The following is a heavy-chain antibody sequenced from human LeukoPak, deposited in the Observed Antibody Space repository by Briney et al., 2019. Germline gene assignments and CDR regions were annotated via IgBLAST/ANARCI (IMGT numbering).Heavy chain of an antibody. J-gene: IGHJ4*02. CDR2: ISGSGGST. Sequence: PGGSLRLSYAASGFTFSSYAMSWVRQAPGKGLEWVSVISGSGGSTYYADSVKGRFTISRDNSKNTLYLQMNSLRAEDTAVYYCAKDHYYGSGSYYYIFDYWGQGTLVTVSS. CDR1: GFTFSSYA. CDR3: AKDHYYGSGSYYYIFDY. V-gene: IGHV3-23*01. D-gene: IGHD3-10*01.